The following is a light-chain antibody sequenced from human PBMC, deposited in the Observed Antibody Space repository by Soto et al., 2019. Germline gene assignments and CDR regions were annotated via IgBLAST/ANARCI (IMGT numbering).Light chain of an antibody. Sequence: EVVLTQSPGTPSLSPGERATLSCRASQTVRNNYLAWYQQKPGQAPRLLIYDASSRATGIPDRFSGGGSGTDFTLTISRLEPEDFAVYHCQQYGSSPTTFGQGTKVDI. V-gene: IGKV3-20*01. CDR3: QQYGSSPTT. CDR1: QTVRNNY. J-gene: IGKJ1*01. CDR2: DAS.